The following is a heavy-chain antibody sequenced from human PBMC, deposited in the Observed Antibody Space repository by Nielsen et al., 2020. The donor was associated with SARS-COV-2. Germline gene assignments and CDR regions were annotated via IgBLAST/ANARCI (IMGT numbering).Heavy chain of an antibody. CDR2: IDDRSGTI. V-gene: IGHV3-48*01. Sequence: GESLKISCAASEFTFKNYGMNWVRQAPGKGLEWIAYIDDRSGTIYYADSVKGRFTVSRDNGENSLFLQMNSLRAEDTAVYYCARPYENDWYLDLWGRGTLVTVSS. CDR1: EFTFKNYG. CDR3: ARPYENDWYLDL. J-gene: IGHJ2*01. D-gene: IGHD3-22*01.